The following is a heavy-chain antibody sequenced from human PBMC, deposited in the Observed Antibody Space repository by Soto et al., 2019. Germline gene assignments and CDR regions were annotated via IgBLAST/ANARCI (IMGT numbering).Heavy chain of an antibody. Sequence: QVQLVQSGAEVKKPEASVKVSCKASGYNFMRYGFTWVRQAPGLGLEWMGWINVDNGETKYPQKIQGRVTMTTDTSTSTVYMELRSLTSDDTAVYYCARWISGGYSDWFDPWGHGTLVTVSS. CDR2: INVDNGET. V-gene: IGHV1-18*04. D-gene: IGHD1-26*01. CDR3: ARWISGGYSDWFDP. J-gene: IGHJ5*02. CDR1: GYNFMRYG.